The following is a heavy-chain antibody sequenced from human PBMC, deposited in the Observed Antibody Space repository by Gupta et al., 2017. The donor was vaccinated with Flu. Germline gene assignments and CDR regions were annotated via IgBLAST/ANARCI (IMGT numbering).Heavy chain of an antibody. V-gene: IGHV3-7*01. J-gene: IGHJ4*02. D-gene: IGHD4-4*01. CDR3: ARDRAYNCFDY. Sequence: WVRQAPGKGLEWEANINEDGSTKNYVDSVMGRFTISRDNAKNSLFLQMDSLRAEDTAVYYCARDRAYNCFDYWGQGTLVTVSS. CDR2: INEDGSTK.